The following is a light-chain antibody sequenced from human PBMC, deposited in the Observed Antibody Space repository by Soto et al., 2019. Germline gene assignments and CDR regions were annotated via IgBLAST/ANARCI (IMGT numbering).Light chain of an antibody. CDR2: GAS. Sequence: VMTQSPVTLSLSPGDSATLSCRASQSVSLSLAWYQMRPRQPPRLLIYGASTRATDIPARFSGSGSGTDFTPTISSLQSEDFAVYFCQQYHIWPSWTFGQGTKVDIK. CDR1: QSVSLS. V-gene: IGKV3-15*01. CDR3: QQYHIWPSWT. J-gene: IGKJ1*01.